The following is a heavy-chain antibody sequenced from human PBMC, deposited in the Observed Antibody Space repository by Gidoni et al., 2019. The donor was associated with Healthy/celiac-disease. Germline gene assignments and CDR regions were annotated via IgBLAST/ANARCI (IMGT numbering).Heavy chain of an antibody. D-gene: IGHD2-2*01. Sequence: EVQLLESGGGLVQPGGSLSLSCSASGFTFISNAMSWVRQAPGKGREWVSAMGGSGGRTYYADSVKGRFTISRDNSKNTLYLQMNSLRAEDTAVYYCAKEPALGYCSSTSCMGGFDYWGQGTLVTVSS. CDR1: GFTFISNA. CDR3: AKEPALGYCSSTSCMGGFDY. V-gene: IGHV3-23*01. CDR2: MGGSGGRT. J-gene: IGHJ4*02.